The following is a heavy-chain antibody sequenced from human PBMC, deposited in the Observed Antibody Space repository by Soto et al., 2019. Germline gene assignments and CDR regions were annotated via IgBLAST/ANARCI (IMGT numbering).Heavy chain of an antibody. J-gene: IGHJ3*02. D-gene: IGHD2-2*01. V-gene: IGHV4-39*01. CDR3: ARNVVVPAPAAFDI. CDR1: GGSISSSSYY. Sequence: SETLSLSCTVSGGSISSSSYYWGWIRQPPGKGLEWIGSIYYSGNTYYNPSLKSRVTISVDTSKNQFSLKLSSVTAADTAVYYCARNVVVPAPAAFDIWGQGTMVTVSS. CDR2: IYYSGNT.